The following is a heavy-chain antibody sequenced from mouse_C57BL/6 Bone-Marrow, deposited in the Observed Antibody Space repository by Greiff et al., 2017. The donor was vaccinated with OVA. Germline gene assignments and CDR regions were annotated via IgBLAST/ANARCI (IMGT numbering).Heavy chain of an antibody. J-gene: IGHJ2*01. CDR3: AREGYYGSYYFDY. V-gene: IGHV1-50*01. CDR2: IDPSDSYT. D-gene: IGHD1-2*01. Sequence: VQLQQPGAELVKPGASVKLSCKASGYTFTSYWMQWVKQRPGQGLEWIGEIDPSDSYTNYNQKFKGKATLTVDTSSSTAYMQLSSLTSEDSAVDYCAREGYYGSYYFDYWGQGTTLTVSS. CDR1: GYTFTSYW.